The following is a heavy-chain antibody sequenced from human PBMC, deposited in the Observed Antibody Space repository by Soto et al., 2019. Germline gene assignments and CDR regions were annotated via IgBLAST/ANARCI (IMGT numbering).Heavy chain of an antibody. J-gene: IGHJ6*02. Sequence: ISWVRQMPGKGLEWMGRIDPSDSYTNYSPSFQGHVTISADKSISTAYLQWSSLKASDTAMYYRHLAPPGRYYGMDVWGQGTTVTVSS. CDR3: HLAPPGRYYGMDV. CDR2: IDPSDSYT. D-gene: IGHD3-3*02. V-gene: IGHV5-10-1*01.